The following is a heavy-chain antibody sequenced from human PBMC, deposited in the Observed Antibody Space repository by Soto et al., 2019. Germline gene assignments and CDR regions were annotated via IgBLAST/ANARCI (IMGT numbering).Heavy chain of an antibody. Sequence: QVQLQESGPGLVKPSETLSLTCTVSGGSISSYYWSWIRQPPGKGLEWIGYIYYSGSTNYNPSLKSRVTISVDTSKNQFSLNLSSVTAADTAVYYCARSGIAAAGYGYWGQGTLVTVSS. CDR2: IYYSGST. CDR1: GGSISSYY. D-gene: IGHD6-13*01. CDR3: ARSGIAAAGYGY. J-gene: IGHJ4*02. V-gene: IGHV4-59*08.